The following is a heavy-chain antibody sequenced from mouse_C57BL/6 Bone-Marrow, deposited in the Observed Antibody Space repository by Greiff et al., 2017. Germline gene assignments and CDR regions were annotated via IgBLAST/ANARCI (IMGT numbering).Heavy chain of an antibody. D-gene: IGHD1-1*01. V-gene: IGHV5-6*01. J-gene: IGHJ2*01. CDR1: GFTFSSYG. Sequence: EVKLVESGGDLVKPGGSLTLSCAASGFTFSSYGMPWVRQTPDQRLEWVATISSGGSYTYYPHSVKGRVTISRDNAKNTLYLQMSSLKSEDTAMYYCARQYYYGSSYSFDYWGQGTTLTVSS. CDR2: ISSGGSYT. CDR3: ARQYYYGSSYSFDY.